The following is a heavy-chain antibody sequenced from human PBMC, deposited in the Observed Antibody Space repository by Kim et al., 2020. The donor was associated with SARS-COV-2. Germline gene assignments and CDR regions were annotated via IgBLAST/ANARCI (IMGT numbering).Heavy chain of an antibody. V-gene: IGHV4-4*02. CDR1: GGSISSSNW. Sequence: SETLSLTCAVSGGSISSSNWWSWVRQPPGKGLEWIGEIYHSGSTNYNPSLKSRVTISVDKSKNQFSLKLSSVTAADTAVYYCARDENLTHQLTLLGGSSPYGSYGMDVWGQGTTVTVSS. J-gene: IGHJ6*02. CDR2: IYHSGST. D-gene: IGHD6-13*01. CDR3: ARDENLTHQLTLLGGSSPYGSYGMDV.